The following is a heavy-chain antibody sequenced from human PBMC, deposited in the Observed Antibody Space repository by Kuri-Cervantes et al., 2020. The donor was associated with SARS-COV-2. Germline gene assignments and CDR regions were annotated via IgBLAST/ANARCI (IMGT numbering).Heavy chain of an antibody. CDR2: SSTYNGYT. CDR3: ARVGATYFYGMNV. V-gene: IGHV1-18*01. J-gene: IGHJ6*02. Sequence: ASVKVSCKASGGTFSSYTNSWVRQAPGQGLEWMGWSSTYNGYTNYEQKFQGRVTMTTDTSTSTAYMELRSLRSDDTAVYYCARVGATYFYGMNVWGQGTTVTVSS. CDR1: GGTFSSYT. D-gene: IGHD1-26*01.